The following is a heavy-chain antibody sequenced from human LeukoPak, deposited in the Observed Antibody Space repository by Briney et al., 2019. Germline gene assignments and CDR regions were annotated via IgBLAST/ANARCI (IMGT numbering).Heavy chain of an antibody. CDR2: INPNSGGT. D-gene: IGHD3-3*01. J-gene: IGHJ6*02. V-gene: IGHV1-2*06. CDR1: GYTFTGYY. Sequence: ASVKVSCKASGYTFTGYYMHWVRQAPGQGLEWMGRINPNSGGTNYARKFQGRVTMTRDTSISTAYMELSRLRSDDTAVYYCARDQWSGSGAYYYSMDVWGQGTTATVSS. CDR3: ARDQWSGSGAYYYSMDV.